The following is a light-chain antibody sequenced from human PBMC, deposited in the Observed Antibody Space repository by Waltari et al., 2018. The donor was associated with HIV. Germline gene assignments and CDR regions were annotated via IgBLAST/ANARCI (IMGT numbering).Light chain of an antibody. CDR2: GAS. V-gene: IGKV3-20*01. CDR3: QQYGSSPRT. CDR1: QSVSSSY. J-gene: IGKJ1*01. Sequence: EIVLTQSPGTLSLSPGERATLSCRASQSVSSSYLAWYQQKPGQAPRLVIYGASSRATGIPDRFSGSVSGTDFTLTISRLEPEDVAVYYCQQYGSSPRTFGQGTKVEIK.